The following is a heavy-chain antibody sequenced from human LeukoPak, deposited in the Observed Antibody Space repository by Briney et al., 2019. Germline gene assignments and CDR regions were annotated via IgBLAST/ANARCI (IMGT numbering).Heavy chain of an antibody. J-gene: IGHJ4*02. CDR3: AREASGGYFDY. CDR1: GYTFISYY. V-gene: IGHV1-46*01. CDR2: INPTGGST. D-gene: IGHD4-23*01. Sequence: ASVTVSFKASGYTFISYYMHWVRQAPGQGREWVGLINPTGGSTNYAQKFRGRVTMTRDASTSTVYMDLNSLTSEDTAVYYCAREASGGYFDYWGQGTLVTVSS.